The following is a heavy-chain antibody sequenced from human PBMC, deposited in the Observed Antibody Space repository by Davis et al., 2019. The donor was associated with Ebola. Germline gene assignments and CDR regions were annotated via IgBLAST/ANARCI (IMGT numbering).Heavy chain of an antibody. Sequence: MPSETLSLTCTVSGYSISSGYYWGWIRQPPGKGLEWIGSIYHSGSTYYNPSLKSRVTISVDTSKNQFSLNLNSVTATDTAIYYCARLSSPWGQGTLVTVSS. CDR2: IYHSGST. V-gene: IGHV4-38-2*02. CDR3: ARLSSP. D-gene: IGHD2/OR15-2a*01. CDR1: GYSISSGYY. J-gene: IGHJ5*02.